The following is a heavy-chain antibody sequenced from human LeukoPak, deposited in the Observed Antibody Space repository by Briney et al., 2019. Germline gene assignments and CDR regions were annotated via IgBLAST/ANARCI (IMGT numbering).Heavy chain of an antibody. Sequence: SETLSLTCTVSGGSISSSSYYWGWIRQPPGKGLEWIGSIYYSGSTHYNPSLKSRVTISVDTSKNQFSLKLSSVTAADTAVYYCARVLIYCSSTSCYLVDYYYYMDVWGKGTTVTVSS. CDR2: IYYSGST. J-gene: IGHJ6*03. CDR3: ARVLIYCSSTSCYLVDYYYYMDV. D-gene: IGHD2-2*01. V-gene: IGHV4-39*01. CDR1: GGSISSSSYY.